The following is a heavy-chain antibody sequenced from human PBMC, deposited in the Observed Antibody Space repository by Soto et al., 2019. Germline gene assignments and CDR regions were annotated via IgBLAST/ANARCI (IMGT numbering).Heavy chain of an antibody. CDR3: VGGQYYFDY. J-gene: IGHJ4*02. CDR2: ISYDGSNK. CDR1: GFPFTTYG. Sequence: QVQLVESGGGVVQTGRSLRLSCAASGFPFTTYGMHGVREGPGKGLEWVAVISYDGSNKYYADSVKGRFTISRDNSKNTLYLQMNSLRPEDTALYYCVGGQYYFDYRGQGTLVTVSS. V-gene: IGHV3-30*03. D-gene: IGHD3-10*01.